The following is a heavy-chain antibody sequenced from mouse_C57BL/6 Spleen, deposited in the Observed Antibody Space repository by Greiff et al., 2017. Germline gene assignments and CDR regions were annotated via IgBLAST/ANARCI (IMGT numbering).Heavy chain of an antibody. CDR3: ARERGMDGYAWFAY. D-gene: IGHD2-2*01. CDR2: ISDGGSYT. CDR1: GFTFSSYA. V-gene: IGHV5-4*01. J-gene: IGHJ3*01. Sequence: EVQLQESGGGLVKPGGSLKLSCAASGFTFSSYAMSWVRQTPEKRLEWVATISDGGSYTYYPDNVKGRFTISRDNAKNNLYLQMSHLKSEDTAMYYCARERGMDGYAWFAYWGQGTLVTVSA.